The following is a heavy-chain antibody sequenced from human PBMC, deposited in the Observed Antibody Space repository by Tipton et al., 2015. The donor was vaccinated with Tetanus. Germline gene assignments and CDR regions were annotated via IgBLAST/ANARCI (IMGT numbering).Heavy chain of an antibody. J-gene: IGHJ5*02. Sequence: TLSLTCTFSGGSVSDKKYYWGWIRQPPGKGLEWIASIYFQGSTYYSPSLKTRVTIAVDTAQNLFSLRLTSVTAADTAMYYCARHLYGYWFDPWGQGALVTVSS. D-gene: IGHD3-10*01. CDR1: GGSVSDKKYY. V-gene: IGHV4-39*01. CDR2: IYFQGST. CDR3: ARHLYGYWFDP.